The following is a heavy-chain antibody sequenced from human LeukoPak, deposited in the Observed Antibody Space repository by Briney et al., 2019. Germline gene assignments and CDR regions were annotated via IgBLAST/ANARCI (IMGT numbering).Heavy chain of an antibody. V-gene: IGHV3-21*04. CDR2: ISSSSSYI. D-gene: IGHD3-16*01. CDR1: GFTFSSYS. Sequence: PGGSLRLSCAASGFTFSSYSMNWVRQAPGKGLEWVSSISSSSSYIYYADSVKGRFTISRDNAKNSLYLQMNSLRVEDTALYYCARTSRRSYGCSDYWGQGTLVTVSS. J-gene: IGHJ4*02. CDR3: ARTSRRSYGCSDY.